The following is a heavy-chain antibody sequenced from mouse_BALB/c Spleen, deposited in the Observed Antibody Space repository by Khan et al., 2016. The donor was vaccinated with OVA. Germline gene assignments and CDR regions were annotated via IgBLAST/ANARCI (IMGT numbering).Heavy chain of an antibody. J-gene: IGHJ3*01. V-gene: IGHV1-4*01. Sequence: VELVESGAELARPGASVKMSCKASGYTFTSYTIHWIKLRPGQGLEWIGFINPSNGYTNYNQKFKDKATLTADKSSTTVYMQLSSLTSDDSAVYNCVRDGAYHRNDGWFAYWGQGTLVTVPA. CDR1: GYTFTSYT. D-gene: IGHD2-14*01. CDR3: VRDGAYHRNDGWFAY. CDR2: INPSNGYT.